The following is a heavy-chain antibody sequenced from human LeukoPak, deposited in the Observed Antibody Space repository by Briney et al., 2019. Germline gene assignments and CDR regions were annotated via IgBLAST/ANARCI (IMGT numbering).Heavy chain of an antibody. CDR3: ARDLRGSGSYYKAWAVFGY. D-gene: IGHD3-10*01. Sequence: GASVKVSCKASGYTFTGYYMHGVRQAPGQGLEWMGWINPNSGGTNYAQKFQGRVTMTRDTSISTAYMELSRLRSDDTAVYYCARDLRGSGSYYKAWAVFGYWGQGTLVTVSS. CDR2: INPNSGGT. V-gene: IGHV1-2*02. CDR1: GYTFTGYY. J-gene: IGHJ4*02.